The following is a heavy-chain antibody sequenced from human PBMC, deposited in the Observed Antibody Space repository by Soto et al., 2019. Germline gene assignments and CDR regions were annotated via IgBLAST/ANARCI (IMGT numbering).Heavy chain of an antibody. CDR3: ARRSPYGNWFDP. Sequence: ASVKVSCKASGYTFASYGINWVRQATGQGLEWMGWMNPNSGNTGYAQKFQGRVTMTRNTSISTAYMELSSLRSEDTAVYYCARRSPYGNWFDPWGQGTLVTVSS. CDR1: GYTFASYG. D-gene: IGHD4-17*01. J-gene: IGHJ5*02. CDR2: MNPNSGNT. V-gene: IGHV1-8*02.